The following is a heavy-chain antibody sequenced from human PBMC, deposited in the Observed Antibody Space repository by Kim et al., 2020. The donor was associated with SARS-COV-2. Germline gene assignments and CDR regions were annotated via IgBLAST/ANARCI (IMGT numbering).Heavy chain of an antibody. CDR1: GFTFSSYW. Sequence: GGSLRLSCAASGFTFSSYWMSWVRQAPGKGLEWVAAMSFDGFSKYFVDSVKGRCTISRDDSKNAVYLELNSLRDEDSAVYYCATEGGTSGRCGYFDSWGQGTLVTVSS. D-gene: IGHD2-15*01. CDR3: ATEGGTSGRCGYFDS. CDR2: MSFDGFSK. J-gene: IGHJ4*02. V-gene: IGHV3-30-3*01.